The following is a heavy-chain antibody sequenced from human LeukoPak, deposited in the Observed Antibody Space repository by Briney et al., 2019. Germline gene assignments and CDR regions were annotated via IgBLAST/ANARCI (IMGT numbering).Heavy chain of an antibody. Sequence: GGSLRLSCAASGFTFSDHYMDWVRQAPGKGLEWVGRTRNKANSYTTEYAASVKGRFTISRDDSKNSLYLQMNSLKTEDTAVYYCARGSIGGYYYYMDVWGKGTTVTISS. CDR2: TRNKANSYTT. V-gene: IGHV3-72*01. CDR1: GFTFSDHY. D-gene: IGHD2-15*01. J-gene: IGHJ6*03. CDR3: ARGSIGGYYYYMDV.